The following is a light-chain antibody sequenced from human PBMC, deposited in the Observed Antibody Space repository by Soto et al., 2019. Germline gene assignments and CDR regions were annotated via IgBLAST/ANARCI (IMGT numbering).Light chain of an antibody. CDR2: EGS. CDR1: SSDFGRYNL. J-gene: IGLJ1*01. V-gene: IGLV2-23*01. CDR3: CSYAGSSTSLYV. Sequence: QSVLTQPASVSGSPGQSITISCTGTSSDFGRYNLVSWYQQYPGKAPKLMIYEGSKRPSGVSNRFSGSKSGNTASLTISGLQAEDEADYYCCSYAGSSTSLYVFGTGTKLTVL.